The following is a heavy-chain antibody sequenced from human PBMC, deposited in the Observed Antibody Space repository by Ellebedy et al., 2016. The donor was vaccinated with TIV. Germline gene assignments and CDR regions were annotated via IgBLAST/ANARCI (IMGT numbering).Heavy chain of an antibody. Sequence: GESLKISCTASGFSVTNNYMSWVRQAPGQGLEWVSLIYAGGTTNYADSVKGRFTISRDTSNNTAHLEMNSLRTEDTSVYYCATDGSYGDYRFPAHAFTMWGQGTMVTVSS. V-gene: IGHV3-53*01. J-gene: IGHJ3*02. CDR2: IYAGGTT. CDR1: GFSVTNNY. D-gene: IGHD4-17*01. CDR3: ATDGSYGDYRFPAHAFTM.